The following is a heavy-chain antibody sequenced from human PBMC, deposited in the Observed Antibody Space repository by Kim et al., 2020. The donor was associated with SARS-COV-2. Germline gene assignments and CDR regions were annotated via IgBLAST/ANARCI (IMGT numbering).Heavy chain of an antibody. D-gene: IGHD2-21*01. Sequence: GGSLRLSCAASGFTFSSYGMHWVRQAPGKGLEWVAVIWYDGSNKYYADSVKGRFTISRDNSKNTLYLQMNSLRAEDTAVYYCAKELRELLMDVWGQGTTVTVSS. J-gene: IGHJ6*02. CDR1: GFTFSSYG. CDR2: IWYDGSNK. CDR3: AKELRELLMDV. V-gene: IGHV3-33*06.